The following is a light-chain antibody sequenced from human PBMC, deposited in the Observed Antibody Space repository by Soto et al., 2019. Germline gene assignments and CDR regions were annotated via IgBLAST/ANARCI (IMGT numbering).Light chain of an antibody. CDR2: DVD. V-gene: IGLV2-14*03. Sequence: QSALTQPASVSGSPGQSITISCTGTSSEVGGYNYVSWYQHHPGKAPKLMIYDVDIRPSGVSNRFSGSKSGNTASLTISGLQAEDEADYYCSSYTGSSTYVVFGGGTKLTVL. J-gene: IGLJ2*01. CDR3: SSYTGSSTYVV. CDR1: SSEVGGYNY.